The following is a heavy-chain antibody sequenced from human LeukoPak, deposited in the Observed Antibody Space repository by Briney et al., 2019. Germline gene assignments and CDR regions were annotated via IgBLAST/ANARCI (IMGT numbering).Heavy chain of an antibody. V-gene: IGHV4-34*01. CDR2: INHSGST. Sequence: SETLSLTCAVYGGSFSGYYWSWIRQPPGKGLEWIGEINHSGSTNYNPSLKSRVTISVDTSKNQFSLKLSSVTAADTAVYYCARVVVVVVVAANFYYYYYMDVWGKGTTVTVSS. D-gene: IGHD2-15*01. CDR3: ARVVVVVVVAANFYYYYYMDV. J-gene: IGHJ6*03. CDR1: GGSFSGYY.